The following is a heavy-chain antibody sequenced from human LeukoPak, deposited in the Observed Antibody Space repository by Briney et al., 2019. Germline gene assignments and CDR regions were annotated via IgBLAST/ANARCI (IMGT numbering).Heavy chain of an antibody. CDR1: GYTFTGYY. CDR2: INPNSGGT. V-gene: IGHV1-2*02. D-gene: IGHD5-24*01. CDR3: ARRTADGYNLDY. Sequence: ASVKVSCKASGYTFTGYYIHWVRQAPGQGLEWMGWINPNSGGTNYAQKLQGRVTMTRDTSISTAHMDLSSLRSDGTAVYYCARRTADGYNLDYWGQGTLVTVSS. J-gene: IGHJ4*02.